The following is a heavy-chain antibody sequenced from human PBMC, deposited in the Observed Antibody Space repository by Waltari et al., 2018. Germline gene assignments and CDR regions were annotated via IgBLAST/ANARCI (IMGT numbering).Heavy chain of an antibody. Sequence: EVQLVESGGGLVQPGGSLRLSCAASGFTFSSYAMSWVRQAPGKGLEWVSAIRGSGGSTYYADAVKGRFTISRDNSKNTLYLQMNSLRAEDTAVYYCAKKPHCSGGSCYGWGQGTLVTVSS. CDR2: IRGSGGST. J-gene: IGHJ4*02. CDR3: AKKPHCSGGSCYG. D-gene: IGHD2-15*01. V-gene: IGHV3-23*04. CDR1: GFTFSSYA.